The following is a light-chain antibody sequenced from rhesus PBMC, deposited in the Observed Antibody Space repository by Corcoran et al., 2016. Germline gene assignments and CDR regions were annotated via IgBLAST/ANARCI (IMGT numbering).Light chain of an antibody. CDR3: QKYTSRPYS. CDR1: QGISTW. Sequence: DIQMTQSPSSLSASVGDTVTITCRASQGISTWLAWYQQQPGKAPKVLIYKASSLQSGIPSRFSGSGSGTDFTLTISSLQSEDFATYYCQKYTSRPYSFGQGTKVEIK. V-gene: IGKV1-22*01. CDR2: KAS. J-gene: IGKJ2*01.